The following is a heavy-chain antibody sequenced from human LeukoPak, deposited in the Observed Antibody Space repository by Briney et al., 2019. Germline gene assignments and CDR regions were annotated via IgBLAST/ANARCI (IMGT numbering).Heavy chain of an antibody. CDR2: INPTDGTT. CDR3: ARGPTDMDFDY. J-gene: IGHJ4*02. Sequence: GASVKVSCKASGYTFTKSDYVHWVRQAPGQGLEWMGIINPTDGTTFYAQKSQGRVTMTRDTSTNTVYMELSSLRSEDTAVFYCARGPTDMDFDYWGQGSLVTVSS. V-gene: IGHV1-46*01. CDR1: GYTFTKSDY.